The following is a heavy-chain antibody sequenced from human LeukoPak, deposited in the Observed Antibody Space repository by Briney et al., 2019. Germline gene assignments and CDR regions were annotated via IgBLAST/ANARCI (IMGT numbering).Heavy chain of an antibody. CDR3: TKVATTPVWASDY. CDR1: GITVSSNY. V-gene: IGHV3-53*01. J-gene: IGHJ4*02. D-gene: IGHD1-1*01. Sequence: PGGSLRLSCAASGITVSSNYMSWVRQAPGKGLECVSIIYSDGTTLYADSVKGRFTISRDTSKNRLYLHMDSLRAEDTAIYYCTKVATTPVWASDYWGQGTLVTVSS. CDR2: IYSDGTT.